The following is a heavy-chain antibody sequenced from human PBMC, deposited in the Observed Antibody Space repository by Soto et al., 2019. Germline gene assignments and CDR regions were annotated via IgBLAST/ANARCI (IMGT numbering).Heavy chain of an antibody. CDR3: AKDSIWGSQPWGKFDY. CDR2: ISWNRGSI. Sequence: EVQLVESGGGLVQPGRSLRLSCAASVFSFDDYAMHWVRQAPEKGVEWVSGISWNRGSIGYADSVKGRFTISRDNAKNSLYLQMNSLRAEDTALSFCAKDSIWGSQPWGKFDYWGQGTLVTVSS. V-gene: IGHV3-9*01. D-gene: IGHD3-16*01. J-gene: IGHJ4*02. CDR1: VFSFDDYA.